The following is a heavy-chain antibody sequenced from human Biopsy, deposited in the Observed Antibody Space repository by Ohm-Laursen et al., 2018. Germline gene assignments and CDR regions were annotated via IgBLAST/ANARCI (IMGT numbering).Heavy chain of an antibody. D-gene: IGHD2/OR15-2a*01. Sequence: SETLSLTCTVSGGSISSDWWSWIRQTPGQGLEWIGYVYYSGTTTYNPSLRSRVTISVDTSMNQISLRLQSVTAADTAIYYCTRATNSTGWPYYYFYSMDIWGQGTTVTVSS. CDR3: TRATNSTGWPYYYFYSMDI. J-gene: IGHJ6*02. V-gene: IGHV4-59*01. CDR1: GGSISSDW. CDR2: VYYSGTT.